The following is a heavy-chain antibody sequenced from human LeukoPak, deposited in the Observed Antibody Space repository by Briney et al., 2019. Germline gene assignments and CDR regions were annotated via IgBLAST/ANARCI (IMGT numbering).Heavy chain of an antibody. Sequence: GGSLRLSCAASGFTFSSYAMHWVRQAPGKGLEWVAVISYDGSNKYYADSVKGRFTISRDNSKNTLYLQMNSLRAEDTAVYYCARDYSRILWWATARQGADGAFDIWGQGTMVTVSS. CDR1: GFTFSSYA. D-gene: IGHD2-21*01. CDR2: ISYDGSNK. J-gene: IGHJ3*02. CDR3: ARDYSRILWWATARQGADGAFDI. V-gene: IGHV3-30-3*01.